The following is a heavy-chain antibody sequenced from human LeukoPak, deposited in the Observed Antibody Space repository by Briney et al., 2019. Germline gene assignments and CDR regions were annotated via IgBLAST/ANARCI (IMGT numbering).Heavy chain of an antibody. J-gene: IGHJ6*03. CDR2: IIPIFGTA. CDR1: GGTFSSYA. CDR3: ASGPFLTFDHTPEGYYHYYMDV. D-gene: IGHD1-14*01. Sequence: SVKVSCKASGGTFSSYAISWVRQAPGQGLEWMGGIIPIFGTANYAQEFQGRVTLTADESTSTAYMELSSLRSEDTAVYFCASGPFLTFDHTPEGYYHYYMDVWGKGTTV. V-gene: IGHV1-69*13.